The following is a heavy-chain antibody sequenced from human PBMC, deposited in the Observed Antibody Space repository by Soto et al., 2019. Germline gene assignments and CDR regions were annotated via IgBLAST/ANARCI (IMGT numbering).Heavy chain of an antibody. J-gene: IGHJ4*02. Sequence: PSETLSLTCTVSGGSISSYYWSWIRQPPGKGLEWIGYIYYSGSTNCNPSLKSRVTISVGTSKNQFSLKLSSVTAADTAVYYCARRYGASFDYWGQGTLVTVS. CDR1: GGSISSYY. V-gene: IGHV4-59*01. D-gene: IGHD4-17*01. CDR2: IYYSGST. CDR3: ARRYGASFDY.